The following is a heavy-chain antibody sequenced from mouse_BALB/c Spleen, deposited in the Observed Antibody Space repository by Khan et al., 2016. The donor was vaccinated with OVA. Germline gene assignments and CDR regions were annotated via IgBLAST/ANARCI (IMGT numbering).Heavy chain of an antibody. CDR1: GYIFTDYY. J-gene: IGHJ3*01. CDR3: ARRNYFGYTFAY. CDR2: ISPGSDDT. Sequence: QVQLQQPGAELARPGASVKLSCKASGYIFTDYYINWVKQRTGQGLEWIGEISPGSDDTYYNEKFKGKATLTADKSSSTAYMQLSSLTSEDSAVYFCARRNYFGYTFAYWGQGTLVTVSA. D-gene: IGHD1-2*01. V-gene: IGHV1-77*01.